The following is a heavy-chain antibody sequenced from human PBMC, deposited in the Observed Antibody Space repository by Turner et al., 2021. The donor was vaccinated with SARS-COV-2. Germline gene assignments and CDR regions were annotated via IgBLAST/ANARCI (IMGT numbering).Heavy chain of an antibody. Sequence: VQLVESGGGLVQPEGSLILSCPASGFTFSKFFRHWVRQAPGKGLVWVSRISNDGSSPAYAESVKGRFTISRDNAKNTLYLQMNSLTAEDSAVYYCVRSDVNAWYGLLDYWGQGTLVTVSS. CDR1: GFTFSKFF. CDR2: ISNDGSSP. CDR3: VRSDVNAWYGLLDY. D-gene: IGHD3-16*01. V-gene: IGHV3-74*01. J-gene: IGHJ4*02.